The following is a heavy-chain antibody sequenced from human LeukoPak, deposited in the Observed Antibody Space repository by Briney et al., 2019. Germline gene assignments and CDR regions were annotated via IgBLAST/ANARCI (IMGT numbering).Heavy chain of an antibody. CDR3: ARQGTRDIDAFDI. CDR2: IYYSGST. CDR1: GGSISSSRYY. J-gene: IGHJ3*02. Sequence: SETLSLTCTVSGGSISSSRYYWGWIRQPPGKGLEWIGSIYYSGSTYYNPSLKSRVTISVDTSKNQFSLKLSSVTAADTAVYYCARQGTRDIDAFDIWGQGTMVTVSS. D-gene: IGHD1-7*01. V-gene: IGHV4-39*01.